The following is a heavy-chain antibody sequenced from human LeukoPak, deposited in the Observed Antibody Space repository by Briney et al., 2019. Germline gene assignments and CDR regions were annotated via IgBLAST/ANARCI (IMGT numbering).Heavy chain of an antibody. CDR2: IYYSGRT. Sequence: SETLSLTCTVSGGSISSSSYYWGWIRQPPGKGLEWIGSIYYSGRTYYNPSLKSRVTISVDTSKNQFSLKLSSVTAADTAVYYCARHSSGWYDDYWGQGTLVTVSS. J-gene: IGHJ4*02. D-gene: IGHD6-19*01. CDR3: ARHSSGWYDDY. V-gene: IGHV4-39*01. CDR1: GGSISSSSYY.